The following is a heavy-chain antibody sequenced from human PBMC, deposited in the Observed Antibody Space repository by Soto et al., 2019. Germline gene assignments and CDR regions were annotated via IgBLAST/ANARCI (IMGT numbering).Heavy chain of an antibody. V-gene: IGHV4-31*03. Sequence: ASETLSLTCTVSGGSISSGGYYWSWIRQHPGKGLEWIGYIYYSGSTYYNPSLKSRVTISVDTSKNQFSLKLSSVTAADTAVYYCARDARSAAAGTSLDYWGQGTLVTVSS. D-gene: IGHD6-13*01. CDR1: GGSISSGGYY. CDR3: ARDARSAAAGTSLDY. CDR2: IYYSGST. J-gene: IGHJ4*02.